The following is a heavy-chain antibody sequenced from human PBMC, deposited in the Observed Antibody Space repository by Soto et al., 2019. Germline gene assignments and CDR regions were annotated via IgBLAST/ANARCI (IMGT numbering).Heavy chain of an antibody. V-gene: IGHV4-39*01. J-gene: IGHJ4*02. Sequence: QLQLQESGPGLVKPSETLSLTCTVSGDSISSSSSYWAWIRQPPGKGLEWMGSIYYSGSTHYNSSLXXRVTISVDTSKSQFSLRLTSGTAADTAVYYCARNTSIFFDFWGQGTLVTVSS. CDR1: GDSISSSSSY. CDR2: IYYSGST. CDR3: ARNTSIFFDF.